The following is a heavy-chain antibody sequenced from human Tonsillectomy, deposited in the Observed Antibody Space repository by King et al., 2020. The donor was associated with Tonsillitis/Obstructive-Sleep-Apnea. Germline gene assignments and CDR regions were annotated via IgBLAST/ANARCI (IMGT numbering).Heavy chain of an antibody. Sequence: VQLVESGAEVTKPGASVKVSCKASGYTFTGYYMHWVRQAPGQGLEWMGWINPNSGGTNYAQKFQGRVTMTRDTSISTVYMELSRLRSDDTAVYYCARKVIAAAYYGMDVWGQGTTVTVSS. CDR3: ARKVIAAAYYGMDV. CDR2: INPNSGGT. V-gene: IGHV1-2*02. D-gene: IGHD6-13*01. CDR1: GYTFTGYY. J-gene: IGHJ6*02.